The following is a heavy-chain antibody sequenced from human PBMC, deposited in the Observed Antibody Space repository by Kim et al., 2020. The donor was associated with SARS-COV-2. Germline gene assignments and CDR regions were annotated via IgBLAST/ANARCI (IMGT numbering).Heavy chain of an antibody. CDR3: ARDPHDYGDYGGDY. D-gene: IGHD4-17*01. V-gene: IGHV1-46*01. Sequence: AQKFQGRVTMTRDTSTSTVYMELSSLRSEDTAVYYCARDPHDYGDYGGDYWGQGTLVTVSS. J-gene: IGHJ4*02.